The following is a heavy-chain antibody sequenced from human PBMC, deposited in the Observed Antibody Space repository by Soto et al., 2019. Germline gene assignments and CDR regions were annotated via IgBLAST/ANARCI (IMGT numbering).Heavy chain of an antibody. J-gene: IGHJ4*02. CDR1: GGSLGSSSFF. V-gene: IGHV4-39*01. CDR2: LSDGATT. Sequence: QLQLQESGPGLVKPSETLSLTCTVSGGSLGSSSFFWVGIRQPPGKGLGWIGSLSDGATTYYNPSLKSRVTTSVDTAESQFSLVLNSVTAADTTVYYCARKLGHCSGGSCYSGGGFYYWGQGVLVTASS. D-gene: IGHD2-15*01. CDR3: ARKLGHCSGGSCYSGGGFYY.